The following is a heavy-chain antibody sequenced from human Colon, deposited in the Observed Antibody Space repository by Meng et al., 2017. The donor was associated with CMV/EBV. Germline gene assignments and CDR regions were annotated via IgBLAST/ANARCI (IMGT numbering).Heavy chain of an antibody. Sequence: GESLKISCAASGFTFSSYWMSWVRQAPGKGLEWVANIKQGGSEKYYVDSVKGRFTISRDNATNSLYLQMNGLRAEDTAVYYCARVEDFRSGHYGMDVWGQGTAVTVSS. CDR2: IKQGGSEK. J-gene: IGHJ6*02. V-gene: IGHV3-7*01. CDR1: GFTFSSYW. CDR3: ARVEDFRSGHYGMDV. D-gene: IGHD3-3*01.